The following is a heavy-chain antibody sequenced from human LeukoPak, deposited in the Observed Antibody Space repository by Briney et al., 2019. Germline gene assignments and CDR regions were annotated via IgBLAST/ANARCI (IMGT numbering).Heavy chain of an antibody. CDR3: ARVRLLWFGELPQYYFDY. Sequence: SETLSLTCTVSGGPISSSSYYWGWIRQPPGKGLEWIGSIYYSGSTYYNPSLKSRVTISVDTSKNQFSLKLSSVTAADTAVYYCARVRLLWFGELPQYYFDYWGQGTLVTVSS. CDR2: IYYSGST. J-gene: IGHJ4*02. CDR1: GGPISSSSYY. V-gene: IGHV4-39*07. D-gene: IGHD3-10*01.